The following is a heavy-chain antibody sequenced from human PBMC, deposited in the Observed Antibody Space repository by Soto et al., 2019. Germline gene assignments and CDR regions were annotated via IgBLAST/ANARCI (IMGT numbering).Heavy chain of an antibody. CDR2: ISGRSATI. D-gene: IGHD3-10*01. CDR3: ARGARTFGPTRFAC. CDR1: GFSFSDYS. Sequence: GGSLGLSCAASGFSFSDYSMNWVRQAPGKGLEWVSHISGRSATIYYADSVKGRFTVSRDNAKNSLYLQMSSLRAEDAAVYYCARGARTFGPTRFACWGHGSAVTVS. J-gene: IGHJ4*01. V-gene: IGHV3-48*01.